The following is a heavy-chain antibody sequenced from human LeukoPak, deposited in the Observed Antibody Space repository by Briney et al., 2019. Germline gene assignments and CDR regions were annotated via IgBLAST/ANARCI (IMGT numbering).Heavy chain of an antibody. J-gene: IGHJ6*02. V-gene: IGHV1-69*04. D-gene: IGHD4-23*01. CDR2: IIPILGIA. Sequence: SVKVSCKASGGTFSSYAISWVRQAPGQGLEWMGRIIPILGIANYAQKFQGRVTITADKSTSTAYMELSNLRSEDTAVYYCANLVTPDYYYGMDVWGQGTTVTVSS. CDR3: ANLVTPDYYYGMDV. CDR1: GGTFSSYA.